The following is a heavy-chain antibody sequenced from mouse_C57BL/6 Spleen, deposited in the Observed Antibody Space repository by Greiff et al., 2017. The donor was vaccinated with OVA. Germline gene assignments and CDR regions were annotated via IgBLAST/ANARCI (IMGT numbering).Heavy chain of an antibody. Sequence: QVQLQQSGAELVRPGASVTLSCKASGYTFTDYEMHWVKQTPVHGLEWIGAIDPEPGGTAYNQKFKGKAILTADKSSSTAYMELRSLTSEDSAVYYCTVYYGYLYFDYWGHGTTLTVSS. J-gene: IGHJ2*01. CDR3: TVYYGYLYFDY. CDR1: GYTFTDYE. CDR2: IDPEPGGT. D-gene: IGHD2-2*01. V-gene: IGHV1-15*01.